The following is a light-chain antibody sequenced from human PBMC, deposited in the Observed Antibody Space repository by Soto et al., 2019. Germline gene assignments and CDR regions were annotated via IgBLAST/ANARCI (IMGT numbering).Light chain of an antibody. CDR2: AAS. Sequence: DIQTSQSPSTLAASVWDRVTLTCRASQSISRWLAWYQQKPGRCPKLLIYAASSLDGGVHSRFSGSGSGTEFTLTISSLQPDDFATYYCQQYNSYRPVGQGTKVDIK. V-gene: IGKV1-5*01. CDR3: QQYNSYRP. CDR1: QSISRW. J-gene: IGKJ1*01.